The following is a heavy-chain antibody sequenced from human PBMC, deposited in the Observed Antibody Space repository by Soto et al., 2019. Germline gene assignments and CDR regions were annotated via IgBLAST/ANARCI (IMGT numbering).Heavy chain of an antibody. CDR1: GCSFSDYS. D-gene: IGHD1-1*01. J-gene: IGHJ4*01. Sequence: ASVKVSCKLSGCSFSDYSINWMRQAPGQGLEWVGRIIPILDRTNYAQKFQDRVTITADKSTTTSYLKLSSLTAEDTAIYYCGGGRSDGNYYFDFWGQGTTVTVSS. V-gene: IGHV1-69*04. CDR3: GGGRSDGNYYFDF. CDR2: IIPILDRT.